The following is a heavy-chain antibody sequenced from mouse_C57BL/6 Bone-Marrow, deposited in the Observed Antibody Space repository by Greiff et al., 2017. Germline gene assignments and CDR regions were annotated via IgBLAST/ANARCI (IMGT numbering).Heavy chain of an antibody. CDR2: IYPGSGST. D-gene: IGHD1-1*01. Sequence: VQLQQPGAELAKPGASVKMSCKASGYTFTSYWITWVKQRPGQGLEWIGDIYPGSGSTNYNEKFKSKATLTVDPSSSTAYMQLSSLTSADSAVYYCARGETYGSSYGCFDVWVTGTTVTVSS. J-gene: IGHJ1*03. CDR1: GYTFTSYW. CDR3: ARGETYGSSYGCFDV. V-gene: IGHV1-55*01.